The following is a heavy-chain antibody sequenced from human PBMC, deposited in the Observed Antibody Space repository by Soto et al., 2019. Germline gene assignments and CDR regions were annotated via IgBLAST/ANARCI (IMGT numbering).Heavy chain of an antibody. CDR1: GFTFSSCA. Sequence: GGSLRLYCAASGFTFSSCAMTWVRQAPGKGLEWVSAISGSGGTTYYADSVKGRFTISRDNSKNTLYLHINSLRAEDTAAYYCTKDHSTVSVYYYYGMDVWGQGTTVTVSS. CDR2: ISGSGGTT. J-gene: IGHJ6*02. CDR3: TKDHSTVSVYYYYGMDV. V-gene: IGHV3-23*01. D-gene: IGHD4-4*01.